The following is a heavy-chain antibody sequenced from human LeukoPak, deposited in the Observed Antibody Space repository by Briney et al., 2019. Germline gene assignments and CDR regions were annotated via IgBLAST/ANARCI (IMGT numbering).Heavy chain of an antibody. CDR1: GFSLSTSGVG. CDR2: IFWDNDQ. CDR3: ARHRHYYNRYYFDS. Sequence: ASGPTLVNPTQTLTLTCTFSGFSLSTSGVGVDWIRQPPGKALEWLALIFWDNDQRYSPSLEGTLPITKDTSKNQVVLTMTNMDPVDTATYFCARHRHYYNRYYFDSCGQGIPVADSS. D-gene: IGHD3-10*01. V-gene: IGHV2-5*02. J-gene: IGHJ4*02.